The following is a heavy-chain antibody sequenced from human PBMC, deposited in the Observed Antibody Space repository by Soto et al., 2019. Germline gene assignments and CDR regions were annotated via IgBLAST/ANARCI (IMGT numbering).Heavy chain of an antibody. D-gene: IGHD3-9*01. CDR1: GFTFINAW. V-gene: IGHV3-15*07. Sequence: EVQLVESGGGLVEPGGSLRLSCAASGFTFINAWMNWVRQAPGKGLEWVGRIRGKTAGGTTDYAAPVKGRCTISRDDSKNTLYLQMNSLKTEDTAVYYCTTDPSPLTGSGYWGQGTLVTVS. CDR2: IRGKTAGGTT. CDR3: TTDPSPLTGSGY. J-gene: IGHJ4*02.